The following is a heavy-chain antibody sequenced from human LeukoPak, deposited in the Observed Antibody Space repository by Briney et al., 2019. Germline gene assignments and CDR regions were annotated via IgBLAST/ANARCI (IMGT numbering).Heavy chain of an antibody. CDR2: IYTSGST. J-gene: IGHJ3*02. D-gene: IGHD3-22*01. Sequence: SETLSLTCTVSGGSISSYYWNWIRQPAGKGLEWIGRIYTSGSTNYNPSLKSRVTMSVDTSKNQFSLKLSSVTAADTAVYYCASGKYYYDESVSVNRASRTAVNIWAQGTMVIVSS. CDR1: GGSISSYY. CDR3: ASGKYYYDESVSVNRASRTAVNI. V-gene: IGHV4-4*07.